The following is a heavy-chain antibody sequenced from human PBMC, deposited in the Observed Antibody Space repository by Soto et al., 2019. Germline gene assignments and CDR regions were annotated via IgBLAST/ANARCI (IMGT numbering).Heavy chain of an antibody. J-gene: IGHJ4*02. Sequence: ASVKVSCKTSGYTFTIYNINWVRQAPGQGLEWMGWISAYNGNTNYAQKFQGRVTITRDTSASTAYMELSSLRSEDTDVYYCARDLGGWPDYWGQGTLVTVSS. V-gene: IGHV1-18*01. CDR2: ISAYNGNT. CDR1: GYTFTIYN. D-gene: IGHD2-15*01. CDR3: ARDLGGWPDY.